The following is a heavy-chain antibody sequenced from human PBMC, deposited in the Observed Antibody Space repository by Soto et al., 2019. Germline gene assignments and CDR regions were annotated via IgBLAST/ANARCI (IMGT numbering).Heavy chain of an antibody. CDR1: GFTFSSYD. CDR2: IGTAGDT. V-gene: IGHV3-13*01. J-gene: IGHJ5*02. D-gene: IGHD3-3*01. Sequence: GGSLRLSCAASGFTFSSYDMHWVRHATRKSLEWVSAIGTAGDTYYPGSVKGRFTISRENAKNSLYLQMNSLGAGDTAVYYCARAIDVWSGSAFDPWGQGTLVTVAS. CDR3: ARAIDVWSGSAFDP.